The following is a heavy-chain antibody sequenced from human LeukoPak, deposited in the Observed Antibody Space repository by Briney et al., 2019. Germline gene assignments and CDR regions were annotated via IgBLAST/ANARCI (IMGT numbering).Heavy chain of an antibody. CDR2: IYHSGSA. D-gene: IGHD2-15*01. CDR3: ARVNGYCSGGSYGSCNWFDP. CDR1: GYSICSGYY. J-gene: IGHJ5*02. V-gene: IGHV4-38-2*01. Sequence: PSETLSLTCAVSGYSICSGYYWGWFRQSPGKGLEWIGSIYHSGSAYYNPSLKSRVTISVDTSKNQFSLKLRSVNAADTAVYYCARVNGYCSGGSYGSCNWFDPWGQGTLVTVSS.